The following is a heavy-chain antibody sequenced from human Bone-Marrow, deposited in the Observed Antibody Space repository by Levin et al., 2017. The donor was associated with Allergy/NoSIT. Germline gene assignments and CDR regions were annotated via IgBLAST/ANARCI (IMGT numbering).Heavy chain of an antibody. CDR3: ARGISMIEVVIRDSFEI. CDR2: ISRSGGTI. Sequence: PGGSLRLSCAASGFTFRTYSMNWVRQVPGKGLEWVSYISRSGGTIFYADSVKGRFTISRDNAKNSLFLQMNSLRAEDTALNYCARGISMIEVVIRDSFEIWGQGTLVTVSS. V-gene: IGHV3-48*04. CDR1: GFTFRTYS. J-gene: IGHJ3*02. D-gene: IGHD3-22*01.